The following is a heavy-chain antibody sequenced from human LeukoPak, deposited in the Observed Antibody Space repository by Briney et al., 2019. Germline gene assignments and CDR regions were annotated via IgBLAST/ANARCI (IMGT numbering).Heavy chain of an antibody. D-gene: IGHD3-10*01. Sequence: GGSLRLSCAASGFTFSAYSMNWVRQAPGKGLEWVSYINPDSTNIYYADSVKGRFTISRDNSRNTLYLQMNSLRPEDTAVYYCARSGSGNYYIASWGQGTLVTVSS. CDR2: INPDSTNI. J-gene: IGHJ5*01. CDR3: ARSGSGNYYIAS. V-gene: IGHV3-48*01. CDR1: GFTFSAYS.